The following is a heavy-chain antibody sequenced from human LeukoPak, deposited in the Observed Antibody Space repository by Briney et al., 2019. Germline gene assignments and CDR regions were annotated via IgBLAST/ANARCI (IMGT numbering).Heavy chain of an antibody. V-gene: IGHV3-23*01. CDR2: ISGSGGST. Sequence: GSLRLSCAASEFTFSSYGMSWVRQAPGKGLEWVSSISGSGGSTQYADSVQGRFAISRDNAKNSLYLQMNSLRAEDTALYYCAKAHNSGYYYAFDYWGQGTLVTVSS. CDR1: EFTFSSYG. D-gene: IGHD3-22*01. J-gene: IGHJ4*02. CDR3: AKAHNSGYYYAFDY.